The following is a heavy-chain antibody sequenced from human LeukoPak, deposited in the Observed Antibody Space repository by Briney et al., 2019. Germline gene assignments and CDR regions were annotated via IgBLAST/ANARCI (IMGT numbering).Heavy chain of an antibody. D-gene: IGHD1-1*01. CDR2: IYYSGST. Sequence: SETLSLTCTVSGGSISTYYWSWIRQPPGKGLECIGYIYYSGSTNCNPSLKSRVTISVDTSKNQFSLKLTSVTAADTAVYYCARVSQAGTTGYWFDPWGQGTLASVSS. J-gene: IGHJ5*02. V-gene: IGHV4-59*01. CDR1: GGSISTYY. CDR3: ARVSQAGTTGYWFDP.